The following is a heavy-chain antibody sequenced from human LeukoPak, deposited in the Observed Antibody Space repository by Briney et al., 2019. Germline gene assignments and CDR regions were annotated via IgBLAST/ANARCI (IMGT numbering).Heavy chain of an antibody. Sequence: GGSLRLSCAASGFTFSSYGMHWVRQAPGKGLEWVAFIRYGGSNEYYADSVKGRFTISRDNSKNTLYLQMNSLRAEDTAVYYCAKAGYCSTTGCPDSHYMDVWGKGTTVTVSS. CDR3: AKAGYCSTTGCPDSHYMDV. CDR2: IRYGGSNE. V-gene: IGHV3-30*02. CDR1: GFTFSSYG. D-gene: IGHD2-2*01. J-gene: IGHJ6*03.